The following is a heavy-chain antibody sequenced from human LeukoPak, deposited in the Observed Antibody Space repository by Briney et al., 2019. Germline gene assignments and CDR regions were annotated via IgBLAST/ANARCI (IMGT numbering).Heavy chain of an antibody. CDR2: INPNSGGT. Sequence: ASVKVSCKASGYTFTSYGISWVRQAPGQGLEWMGRINPNSGGTNYAQKFQGRVTMTRDTSISTAYMELSRLRSDDTAVYYCARDDSGYDYYFDYWGQGTLVTVSS. V-gene: IGHV1-2*06. CDR3: ARDDSGYDYYFDY. D-gene: IGHD5-12*01. CDR1: GYTFTSYG. J-gene: IGHJ4*02.